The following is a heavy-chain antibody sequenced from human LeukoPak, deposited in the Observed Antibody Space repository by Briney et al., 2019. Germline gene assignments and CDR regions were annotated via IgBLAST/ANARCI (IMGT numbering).Heavy chain of an antibody. D-gene: IGHD6-25*01. Sequence: SETLSLTCTVSGDSISRSTYYWAWIRQPPGKGLEWIGSVYYGRSPYFNPSLESRATISVDSSKNHFSLKMSSVTAADTAVYYCARSSGTGTFSYWGQGTLVTVSS. V-gene: IGHV4-39*02. CDR2: VYYGRSP. CDR1: GDSISRSTYY. CDR3: ARSSGTGTFSY. J-gene: IGHJ4*02.